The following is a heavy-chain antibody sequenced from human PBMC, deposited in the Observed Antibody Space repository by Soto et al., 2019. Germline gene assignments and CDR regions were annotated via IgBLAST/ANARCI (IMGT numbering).Heavy chain of an antibody. D-gene: IGHD3-22*01. J-gene: IGHJ5*02. CDR2: IYHTGNA. V-gene: IGHV4-39*01. CDR3: ARDYFDSSDYTKNWFDP. CDR1: GDSISNSRFY. Sequence: ETLSLTCSVSGDSISNSRFYWAWIRQPPGEGLEWIGSIYHTGNAYYNPSLKSRVTIFVDTSKNQFSLKLTSVTAADTALYYCARDYFDSSDYTKNWFDPWGQGTLVTVSS.